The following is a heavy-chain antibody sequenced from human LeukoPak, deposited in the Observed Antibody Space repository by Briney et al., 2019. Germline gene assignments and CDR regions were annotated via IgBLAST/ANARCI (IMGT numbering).Heavy chain of an antibody. CDR3: ARSLSSGYIYLFDY. CDR1: GGSISSGGYY. D-gene: IGHD6-19*01. V-gene: IGHV4-61*08. Sequence: PSETLSLTCTVSGGSISSGGYYWSWIRQPPGKGLEWIGYIFYSGSTNHNPSLKSRVTISVDTSKNQFSLKLSSVTAADTAVYYCARSLSSGYIYLFDYWGQGTLVTVSS. J-gene: IGHJ4*02. CDR2: IFYSGST.